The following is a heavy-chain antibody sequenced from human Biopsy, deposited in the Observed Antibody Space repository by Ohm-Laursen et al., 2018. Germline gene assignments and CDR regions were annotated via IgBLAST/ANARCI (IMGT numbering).Heavy chain of an antibody. D-gene: IGHD3-22*01. CDR2: ISYSGTT. V-gene: IGHV4-31*01. Sequence: SDTLSLTCTVSGGSIGGGEYYWNWIRQHPGKGLEWIGLISYSGTTFYNPSLESLLTISIDTSKNHFSLNLRSVTAADTAVYYCARGVPHYDGSGFPLAGYWYFDLWGCGTLVTVSS. J-gene: IGHJ2*01. CDR1: GGSIGGGEYY. CDR3: ARGVPHYDGSGFPLAGYWYFDL.